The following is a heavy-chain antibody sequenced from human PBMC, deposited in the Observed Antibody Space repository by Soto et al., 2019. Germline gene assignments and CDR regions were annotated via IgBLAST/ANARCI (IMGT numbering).Heavy chain of an antibody. CDR1: GFTFSSYW. CDR2: INSDGSST. CDR3: ARGFRVIGHCSGGSCYGAGADY. D-gene: IGHD2-15*01. V-gene: IGHV3-74*01. Sequence: EVQLVESGGGLVQPGGSLRLSCAASGFTFSSYWMHWVRQAPGKGLVWVSRINSDGSSTSYADSVKGRFTISRDNAKNTLYLQMNSLRAEDTAVYYGARGFRVIGHCSGGSCYGAGADYWGQGTLVTVSS. J-gene: IGHJ4*02.